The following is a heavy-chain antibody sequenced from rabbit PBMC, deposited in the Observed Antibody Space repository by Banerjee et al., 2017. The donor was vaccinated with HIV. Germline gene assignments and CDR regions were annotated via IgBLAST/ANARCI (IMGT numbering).Heavy chain of an antibody. CDR3: ARHVHFVGSEL. CDR1: GFSFSSSYW. D-gene: IGHD3-1*01. J-gene: IGHJ4*01. V-gene: IGHV1S40*01. CDR2: IYAGSSGST. Sequence: QSLEESGGDLVKPGASLTLTCTASGFSFSSSYWICWVRQAPGKGLEWIACIYAGSSGSTYYASWAKGRFTSSKTSSTTVTLQMTSLTAADTATYFWARHVHFVGSELWGQGTLVHRL.